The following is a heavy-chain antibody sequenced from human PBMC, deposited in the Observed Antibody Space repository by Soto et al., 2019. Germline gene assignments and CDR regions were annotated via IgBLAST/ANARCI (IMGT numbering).Heavy chain of an antibody. CDR1: GFTFTSYS. CDR3: ARDLPGYCTTTDCYSYFDY. J-gene: IGHJ4*02. V-gene: IGHV3-7*03. Sequence: LRLSCAVSGFTFTSYSMSWVRQAPGEGLGWVANIQQDGSEKYYVDSVKGRFTISRDNAKNSLYLQMNSLRAEDTAVYYCARDLPGYCTTTDCYSYFDYWGQGTLVTVSS. D-gene: IGHD2-2*02. CDR2: IQQDGSEK.